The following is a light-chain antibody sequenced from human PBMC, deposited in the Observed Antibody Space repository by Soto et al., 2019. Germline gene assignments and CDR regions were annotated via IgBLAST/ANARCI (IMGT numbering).Light chain of an antibody. CDR1: SSDVGSYNL. CDR3: CSYAGSSSHV. V-gene: IGLV2-23*01. CDR2: EGS. J-gene: IGLJ1*01. Sequence: LTQPASVSGSPGQSITISCTGTSSDVGSYNLVSWYQQHPGKAPKLMIYEGSKRPSGVSNRFSGSKSGNTASLTISGLQAEDEADYYCCSYAGSSSHVFGTGTKVTVL.